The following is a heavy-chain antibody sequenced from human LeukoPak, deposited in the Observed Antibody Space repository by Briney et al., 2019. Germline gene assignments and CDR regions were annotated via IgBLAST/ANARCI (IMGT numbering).Heavy chain of an antibody. Sequence: LETLSLTCTVSGGSISSSSYYWGWIRQPPGKGLEWIGCIYYSGSIYYNPSLKSRVTISVDTSKNQFSLKLSSVTAADTAVYYCARQYGGGKYYFDYWGQGTLVTVSS. V-gene: IGHV4-39*01. CDR3: ARQYGGGKYYFDY. CDR2: IYYSGSI. J-gene: IGHJ4*02. D-gene: IGHD4-23*01. CDR1: GGSISSSSYY.